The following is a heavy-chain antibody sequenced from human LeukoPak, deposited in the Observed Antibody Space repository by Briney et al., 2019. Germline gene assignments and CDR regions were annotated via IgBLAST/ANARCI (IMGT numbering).Heavy chain of an antibody. D-gene: IGHD6-13*01. V-gene: IGHV1-69*05. J-gene: IGHJ6*03. Sequence: SVKVSCKASGDTFSSYAISWVRQAPGQGLEWMGGIIPIFGTANYAQKFQGRVTITTDESTSTAYMELSSLRSEDTAVYYCARGVAAAGTYYYYMDVWGKGTTVTVS. CDR3: ARGVAAAGTYYYYMDV. CDR2: IIPIFGTA. CDR1: GDTFSSYA.